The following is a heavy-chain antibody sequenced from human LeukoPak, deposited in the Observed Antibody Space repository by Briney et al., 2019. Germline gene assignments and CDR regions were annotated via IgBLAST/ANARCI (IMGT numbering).Heavy chain of an antibody. CDR1: GGSISSYY. D-gene: IGHD2-2*01. Sequence: SETLSLTCTVSGGSISSYYWSWIRQPPGKGLEWIGYIYYSGSTNYNPSFKSRVTISVDTSKNQFSLKLSSVTAADTAVYYCARGYRHYCSSTSCSPYYNWFDPWGQGTLVTVSS. CDR2: IYYSGST. V-gene: IGHV4-59*01. J-gene: IGHJ5*02. CDR3: ARGYRHYCSSTSCSPYYNWFDP.